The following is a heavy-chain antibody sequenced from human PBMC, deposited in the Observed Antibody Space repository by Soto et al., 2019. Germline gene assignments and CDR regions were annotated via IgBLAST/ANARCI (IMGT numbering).Heavy chain of an antibody. CDR3: ARVSDDIVLTSEW. CDR2: ISSSSSYI. D-gene: IGHD2-8*01. V-gene: IGHV3-21*01. Sequence: LRLSCAASGFTFSSYSMNWVRQAPGKGLEWVSFISSSSSYIYYADSVKGRFTISRDNAKNSVYLQMNSLRAEDTAVYYCARVSDDIVLTSEWWGQGTLVTVSS. J-gene: IGHJ4*02. CDR1: GFTFSSYS.